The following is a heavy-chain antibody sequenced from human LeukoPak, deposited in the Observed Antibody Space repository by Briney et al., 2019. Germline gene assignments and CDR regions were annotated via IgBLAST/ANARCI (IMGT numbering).Heavy chain of an antibody. V-gene: IGHV4-59*12. J-gene: IGHJ5*02. Sequence: SETLSLTCTVSGGSISSSYWCWIRQPPGKGLEWIGDIFHSGSTNYNPSLKSRVIISLDTSKNQSSLKLNSVSAADTAVYYCARLNYDILTGYIGCVDPWGQRTLVTVS. CDR3: ARLNYDILTGYIGCVDP. CDR1: GGSISSSY. CDR2: IFHSGST. D-gene: IGHD3-9*01.